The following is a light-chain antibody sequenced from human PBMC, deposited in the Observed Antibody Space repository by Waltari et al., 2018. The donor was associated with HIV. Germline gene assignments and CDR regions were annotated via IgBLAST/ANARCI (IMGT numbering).Light chain of an antibody. J-gene: IGLJ2*01. CDR3: AAWDDSLRGV. V-gene: IGLV1-47*01. Sequence: QSVLTQPPSASGTPGQRVTISCSGSSSNIESNYVYWYQQLPGTAPKLLIYRNNQRPSCVPDRFSGSKSGTSASLAISGLRSEDEAEYYCAAWDDSLRGVFGGGTKLTVL. CDR2: RNN. CDR1: SSNIESNY.